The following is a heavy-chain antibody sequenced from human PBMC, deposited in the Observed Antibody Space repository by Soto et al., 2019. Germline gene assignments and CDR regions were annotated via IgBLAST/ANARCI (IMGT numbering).Heavy chain of an antibody. D-gene: IGHD2-15*01. CDR1: GFTFSSYG. CDR3: AREPSGYCSGGSCYYYYGMDV. CDR2: IWYDGSNK. V-gene: IGHV3-33*01. J-gene: IGHJ6*02. Sequence: LSLTCAASGFTFSSYGMHWVRQAPGKGLEWVAVIWYDGSNKYYADSVKGRFTISRDNSKNTLYLQMNSLRAEDTAVYYCAREPSGYCSGGSCYYYYGMDVWGQGTTVTVSS.